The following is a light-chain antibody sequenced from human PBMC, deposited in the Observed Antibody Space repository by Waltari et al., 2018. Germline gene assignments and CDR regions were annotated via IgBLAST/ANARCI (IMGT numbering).Light chain of an antibody. CDR1: QSSVVW. J-gene: IGKJ1*01. CDR3: LQYNSYPWT. Sequence: DIQVTQSPSTLSASVGARVTITCRASQSSVVWLDWYQQKPGKAPRLLIYKAFYLESGVPSRFSGSASGTAFTLTISSLQADDFATYYCLQYNSYPWTFGQGTTVEIK. V-gene: IGKV1-5*03. CDR2: KAF.